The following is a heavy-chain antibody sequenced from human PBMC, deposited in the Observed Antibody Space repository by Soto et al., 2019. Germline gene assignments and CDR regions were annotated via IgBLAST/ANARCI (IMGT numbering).Heavy chain of an antibody. Sequence: QVQLVESGGGVVQPGRSLRLSCAASGFTFSSYGMHWVRQAPGKGLEGVAVIWYDGSNKYYADSVKGRFTISRDNSKNTLYLQMNSLRAEDTAVYYCAREKDDFWDAFDIWGQGTMVTVSS. CDR3: AREKDDFWDAFDI. CDR2: IWYDGSNK. J-gene: IGHJ3*02. CDR1: GFTFSSYG. D-gene: IGHD3-3*01. V-gene: IGHV3-33*01.